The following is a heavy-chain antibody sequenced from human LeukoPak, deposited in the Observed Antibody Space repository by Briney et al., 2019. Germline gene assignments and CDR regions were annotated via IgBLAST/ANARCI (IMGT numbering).Heavy chain of an antibody. Sequence: GASVKVSCKASGYTFTGYFVHWVRQAPGQRLEWMGWINPDSGGTNYAQKFQGRVTMTRDTSISTAYMELSRLRSDDTAVYYCAPSGTYRSTDYYFDYWGQGTLVTVSS. CDR2: INPDSGGT. CDR1: GYTFTGYF. V-gene: IGHV1-2*02. CDR3: APSGTYRSTDYYFDY. J-gene: IGHJ4*02. D-gene: IGHD1-26*01.